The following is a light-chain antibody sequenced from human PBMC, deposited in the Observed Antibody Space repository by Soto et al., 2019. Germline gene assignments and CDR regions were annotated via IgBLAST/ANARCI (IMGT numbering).Light chain of an antibody. J-gene: IGLJ2*01. V-gene: IGLV2-14*01. CDR3: SSYVNYNTFVI. CDR1: SREVGGYNY. Sequence: QPVLTQPASVSGSPGQSITISGTGPSREVGGYNYVSWHQQHPGKAPKVIITEVSSRPSGVSNRFSGSKSGNTASLTISGLQAEDEADYYCSSYVNYNTFVIFGGGTQLTVL. CDR2: EVS.